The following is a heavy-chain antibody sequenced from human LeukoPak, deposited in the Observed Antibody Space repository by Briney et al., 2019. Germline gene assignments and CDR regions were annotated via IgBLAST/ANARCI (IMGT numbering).Heavy chain of an antibody. J-gene: IGHJ4*02. CDR1: GGSFSGYY. CDR2: INHSGST. D-gene: IGHD3-22*01. CDR3: ARGHSSGSYFDY. Sequence: KPSETLSLTCAVYGGSFSGYYWSWIRQPPGKGLEWIGEINHSGSTNYNPSLKSRVTISVDTSKNQFSLNLSSVTAADTAVYYCARGHSSGSYFDYWGQGTLVTVSS. V-gene: IGHV4-34*01.